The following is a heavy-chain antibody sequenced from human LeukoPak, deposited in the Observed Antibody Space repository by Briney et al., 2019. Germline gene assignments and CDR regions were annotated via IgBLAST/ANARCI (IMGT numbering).Heavy chain of an antibody. Sequence: GGSLRLSCAVSGFPFSTFWMSWVRQPPGKGLEWVASINPDGSEKYYVDFVKGRFTISRDNAKNSLYLQMDSLRVEDTAVYFCAKGHTTLALGGGQGTLVTVSS. D-gene: IGHD2/OR15-2a*01. CDR2: INPDGSEK. V-gene: IGHV3-7*01. CDR1: GFPFSTFW. J-gene: IGHJ4*02. CDR3: AKGHTTLALG.